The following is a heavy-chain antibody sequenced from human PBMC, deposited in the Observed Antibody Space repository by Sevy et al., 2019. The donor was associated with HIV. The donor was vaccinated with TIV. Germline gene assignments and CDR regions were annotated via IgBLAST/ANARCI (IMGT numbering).Heavy chain of an antibody. D-gene: IGHD3-16*01. J-gene: IGHJ3*02. CDR2: IVVGSGVS. V-gene: IGHV1-58*01. Sequence: ASVKFSCTASGIIFSNSVVQWVRQTRGPRLEWIGWIVVGSGVSNYAQRFQERVTISREMSTRTAYMELSSLRSEDTAVYYCAAEDMTTFGGPLRVFNMWGQVTMVTVSS. CDR1: GIIFSNSV. CDR3: AAEDMTTFGGPLRVFNM.